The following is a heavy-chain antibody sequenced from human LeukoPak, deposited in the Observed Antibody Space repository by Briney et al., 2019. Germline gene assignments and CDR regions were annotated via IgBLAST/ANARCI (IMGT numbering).Heavy chain of an antibody. J-gene: IGHJ4*02. CDR2: ISGSGGST. Sequence: GGSLRLSCAASXXXXXSYAXSWVRQAXXXXLXWVSAISGSGGSTYYADSVKGRFTISRDNSKNTLYLQMNSLRAEDTAVYYCAKQSYSSSFLFDYWGQGTLVTVSS. CDR3: AKQSYSSSFLFDY. CDR1: XXXXXSYA. D-gene: IGHD6-13*01. V-gene: IGHV3-23*01.